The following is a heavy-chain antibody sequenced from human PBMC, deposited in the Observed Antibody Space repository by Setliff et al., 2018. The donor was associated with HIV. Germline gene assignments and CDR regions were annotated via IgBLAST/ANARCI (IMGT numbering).Heavy chain of an antibody. D-gene: IGHD3-3*01. V-gene: IGHV1-3*01. J-gene: IGHJ5*02. CDR2: INAGNGNT. CDR1: GYTFTSYA. Sequence: GASVKVSCKASGYTFTSYAMHWVRQAPGQRLEWMGWINAGNGNTKYSQKFQGRVTITRDTSASTAYMELSSLRSEDTTVYYCARSDGVTIFGDVQNWFDPWGQGTLVTVSS. CDR3: ARSDGVTIFGDVQNWFDP.